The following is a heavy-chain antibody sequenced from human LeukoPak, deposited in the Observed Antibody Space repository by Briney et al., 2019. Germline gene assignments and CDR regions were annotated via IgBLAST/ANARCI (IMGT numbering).Heavy chain of an antibody. J-gene: IGHJ3*02. Sequence: GGSLRLSCAASGFTFSSYWMSWVRQAPGKGLEWVATIKEDGSEKYYVDSVRGRFTISRDNAKNSLYLQMNSLRAEDTAVYYCARDFWSGLYAFDIWGQGTMVTVSS. CDR3: ARDFWSGLYAFDI. CDR2: IKEDGSEK. D-gene: IGHD3-3*01. CDR1: GFTFSSYW. V-gene: IGHV3-7*03.